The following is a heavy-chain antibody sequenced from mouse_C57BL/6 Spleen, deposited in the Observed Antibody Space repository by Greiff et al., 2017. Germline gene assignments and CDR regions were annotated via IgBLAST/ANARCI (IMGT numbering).Heavy chain of an antibody. CDR3: TLVAKDWYFDV. D-gene: IGHD1-1*01. CDR2: ISLKSDNYAT. CDR1: GFTFSNYW. V-gene: IGHV6-3*01. J-gene: IGHJ1*03. Sequence: EVKLVESGGGLVQPGGSMKLSCVASGFTFSNYWMNWVRQSPEKGLEWVAQISLKSDNYATHYAESVKGRFTISRDDSISSVYLQVNDLRAEDTGIYCWTLVAKDWYFDVWGTGTTVTVSS.